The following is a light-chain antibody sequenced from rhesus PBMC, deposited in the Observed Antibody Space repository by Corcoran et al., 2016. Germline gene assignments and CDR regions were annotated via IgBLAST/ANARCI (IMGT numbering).Light chain of an antibody. CDR3: QQDNSLPLT. CDR1: QAIISY. V-gene: IGKV1-32*01. CDR2: YAN. J-gene: IGKJ4*01. Sequence: DIQMTQSPSSLPASVGDSVTIPSRASQAIISYLDWSQQQQGKAPKLLISYANRLESGVPARFSGSGSGTEITLINNSLEPEDFATYSFQQDNSLPLTFGGVTKVEIE.